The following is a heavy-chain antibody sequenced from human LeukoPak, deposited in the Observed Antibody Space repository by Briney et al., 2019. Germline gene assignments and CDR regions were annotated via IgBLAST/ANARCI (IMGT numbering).Heavy chain of an antibody. CDR1: GFTFSSYA. J-gene: IGHJ3*02. D-gene: IGHD6-19*01. V-gene: IGHV3-30*04. CDR2: ISYDGSNK. CDR3: ARTPWRSSGWYWDDAFDI. Sequence: GGSLRLSCAASGFTFSSYAMHWVRQAPGKGLEWVAVISYDGSNKYYADSVKGRFTISRANSKNTLYLQMNSLRAEDTAVYYCARTPWRSSGWYWDDAFDIWGQGTMVTVSS.